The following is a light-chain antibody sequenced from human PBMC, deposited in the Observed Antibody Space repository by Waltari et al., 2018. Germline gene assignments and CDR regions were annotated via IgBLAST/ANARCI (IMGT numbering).Light chain of an antibody. J-gene: IGLJ3*02. CDR2: RDN. Sequence: QSVLTQPPSASGTPGLRVTISCFGGGSNFANIYVTWYHQLPGTVPRLLVFRDNERPSGVPDRFSGSKSGTSASLAISGLRSEDEADYYCAVWDDRLSGWVFGGGTKLTVL. CDR1: GSNFANIY. CDR3: AVWDDRLSGWV. V-gene: IGLV1-47*01.